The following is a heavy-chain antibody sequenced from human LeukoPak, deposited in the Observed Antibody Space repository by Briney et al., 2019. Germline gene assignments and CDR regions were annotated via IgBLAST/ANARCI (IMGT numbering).Heavy chain of an antibody. CDR2: ISSSGSTI. J-gene: IGHJ6*03. Sequence: GGSLRLSCAASGFTFSSYEMNWVRQAPGKGLEWVSYISSSGSTIYYADSVKGRFTISRDNAKNSLYLQMNSLRAEDTAVYYCASRVNYYYYMDVWGKGTTVTVSS. D-gene: IGHD4-23*01. V-gene: IGHV3-48*03. CDR3: ASRVNYYYYMDV. CDR1: GFTFSSYE.